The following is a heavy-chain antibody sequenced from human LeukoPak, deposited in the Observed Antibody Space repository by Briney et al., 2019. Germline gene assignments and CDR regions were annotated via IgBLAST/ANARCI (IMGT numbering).Heavy chain of an antibody. V-gene: IGHV3-23*01. CDR2: ISASGYST. Sequence: GGSLRLSCAASGFTFSSYAMSWVRQAPGKGLEWVSAISASGYSTYYADSVKGRFTISRDNSKKTLYLQMNSLRAEDTAIFYCAKDVYNWNFYFDYRGQGTLVTVSS. CDR1: GFTFSSYA. CDR3: AKDVYNWNFYFDY. D-gene: IGHD1-7*01. J-gene: IGHJ4*02.